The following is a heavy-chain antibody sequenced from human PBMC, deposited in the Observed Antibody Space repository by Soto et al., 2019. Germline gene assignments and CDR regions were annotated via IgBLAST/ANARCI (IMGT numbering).Heavy chain of an antibody. Sequence: SETLSLTCTVSGGSISSYYWSWIRQPPGKGLEWIGYIYYSGSTNYNPSLKSRVTISVDTSKNQFSLKLSSVTAADTAVYYCARSRDYDISTGLDYWGQGTLVTVSS. V-gene: IGHV4-59*01. J-gene: IGHJ4*02. CDR2: IYYSGST. CDR3: ARSRDYDISTGLDY. D-gene: IGHD3-9*01. CDR1: GGSISSYY.